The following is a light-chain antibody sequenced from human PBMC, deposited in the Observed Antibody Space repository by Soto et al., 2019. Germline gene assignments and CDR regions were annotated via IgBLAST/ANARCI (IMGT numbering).Light chain of an antibody. V-gene: IGKV3-11*01. CDR2: DAS. Sequence: EIVVTQSPATLSLSPGERATLSSRASQSVSSYLAWYQQKPGQAPRLLIYDASNRATGIPARFSGSGSGTDFTLTISGLEPEDFAVYYCQQYNNWPITFGQGTDWRL. CDR1: QSVSSY. J-gene: IGKJ5*01. CDR3: QQYNNWPIT.